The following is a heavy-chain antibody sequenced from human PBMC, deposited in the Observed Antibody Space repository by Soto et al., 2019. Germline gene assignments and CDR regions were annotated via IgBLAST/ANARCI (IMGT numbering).Heavy chain of an antibody. Sequence: EVQLLESGGGLVQPGGSLRLSCAASRFTFSSYAMSWVRQAPGKGLECVSAISATGGSTYYADSVKGRFTISRDNSKNTLYLQMNSLRAEDTAIYYCAKVGSTGWIFDYWGQGTLVTVYS. D-gene: IGHD6-19*01. V-gene: IGHV3-23*01. CDR1: RFTFSSYA. CDR3: AKVGSTGWIFDY. CDR2: ISATGGST. J-gene: IGHJ4*02.